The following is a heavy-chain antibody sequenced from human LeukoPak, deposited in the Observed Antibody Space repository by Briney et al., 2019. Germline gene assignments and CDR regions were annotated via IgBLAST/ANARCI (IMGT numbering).Heavy chain of an antibody. CDR1: GLTNGYW. CDR3: ARLGTTVTTFYD. V-gene: IGHV3-7*01. CDR2: IKQDGSEK. Sequence: GGSLRLSCAASGLTNGYWMSWVRQAPGKGLEWVANIKQDGSEKYYVDSVKGRFIISRDNTRNSLYLEVNGLRVEDTAVYYCARLGTTVTTFYDWGQGALVTVSS. J-gene: IGHJ4*02. D-gene: IGHD4-17*01.